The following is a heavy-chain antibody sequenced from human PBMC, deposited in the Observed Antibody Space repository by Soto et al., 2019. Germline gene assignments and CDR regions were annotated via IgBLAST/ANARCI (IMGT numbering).Heavy chain of an antibody. CDR3: ASELQQLAGPSDY. CDR1: GFTFSNAW. J-gene: IGHJ4*02. D-gene: IGHD6-6*01. CDR2: IKSKTDGGTT. Sequence: EVQMVESGGGLVKPGGSLRLSCAASGFTFSNAWMSWVSQAPGKGLEWVGRIKSKTDGGTTDYAAPVKGRFTISRDESKSTLYLQMNSLKTGDTAVYYCASELQQLAGPSDYWGQGTLVTVSS. V-gene: IGHV3-15*01.